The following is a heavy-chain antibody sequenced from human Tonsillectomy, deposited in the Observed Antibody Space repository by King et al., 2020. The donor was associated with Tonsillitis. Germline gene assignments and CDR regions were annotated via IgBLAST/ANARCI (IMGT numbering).Heavy chain of an antibody. CDR2: TNPDGSQK. J-gene: IGHJ4*02. CDR1: GFTFSSYW. CDR3: GRGRSNSVDC. Sequence: VQLVESGGDLVQTGGSLRLSCAASGFTFSSYWMNWVRQAPGKGLEWVANTNPDGSQKNYVDSVKGRFTISRDNDKNSLYLQMNSLRDEDTAIYYCGRGRSNSVDCWGQGTLVTVSS. D-gene: IGHD6-13*01. V-gene: IGHV3-7*03.